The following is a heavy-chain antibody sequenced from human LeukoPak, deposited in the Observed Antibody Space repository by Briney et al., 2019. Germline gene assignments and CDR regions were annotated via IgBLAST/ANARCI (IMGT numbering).Heavy chain of an antibody. J-gene: IGHJ6*02. V-gene: IGHV3-13*01. D-gene: IGHD2-2*01. CDR2: IGTAGDT. CDR1: GFTFSSYD. Sequence: GRSLRLSCAASGFTFSSYDMHWVRQATGKGLEWVSAIGTAGDTYYPGSVKGRFTISRENAKNSLYLQMNSLRAGDTAVYYCAREAQHYYGMDVWGQGTTVTVSS. CDR3: AREAQHYYGMDV.